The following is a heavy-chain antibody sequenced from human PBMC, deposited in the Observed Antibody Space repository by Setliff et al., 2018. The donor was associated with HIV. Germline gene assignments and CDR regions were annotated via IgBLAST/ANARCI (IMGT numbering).Heavy chain of an antibody. CDR1: GGSISRSSYY. CDR2: LYDTGRT. Sequence: PSETLSLTCTVSGGSISRSSYYWGWIRQAPGKGPEWIGTLYDTGRTYYNPPLKSRVSIFVDTTKNEFTLNLRSVTAADTAVYFCVNSGYDGDYYYYYMDVWGKGTTVTVSS. D-gene: IGHD5-12*01. J-gene: IGHJ6*03. V-gene: IGHV4-39*01. CDR3: VNSGYDGDYYYYYMDV.